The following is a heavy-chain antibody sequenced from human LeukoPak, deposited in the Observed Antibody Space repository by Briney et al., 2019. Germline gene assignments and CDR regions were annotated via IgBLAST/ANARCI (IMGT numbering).Heavy chain of an antibody. D-gene: IGHD5-12*01. CDR2: INHSGST. J-gene: IGHJ4*02. CDR3: ARLPEWWLRSGFYFNY. Sequence: PSETLSLTCAVYGGSFSGYYWSWIRQPPGKGLEWIGEINHSGSTNYNPSLKSRVTISVDTSKNQFSLKLSSVTAADTAVYYCARLPEWWLRSGFYFNYWGQGTLVTVSS. V-gene: IGHV4-34*01. CDR1: GGSFSGYY.